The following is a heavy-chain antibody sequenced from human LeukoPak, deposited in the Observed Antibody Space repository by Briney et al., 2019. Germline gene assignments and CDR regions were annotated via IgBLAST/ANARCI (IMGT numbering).Heavy chain of an antibody. J-gene: IGHJ3*02. CDR1: GGSISSGGYY. Sequence: SETLSLTCTVSGGSISSGGYYWSWIRQHPGKGLEWIGYIYYSGSTYYNPSLKSRVTIPGDTSKNQFSLKLSSVTAADTAVYYCARAELTGDRRDAFDIWGQGTMVTVSS. CDR2: IYYSGST. V-gene: IGHV4-31*03. CDR3: ARAELTGDRRDAFDI. D-gene: IGHD7-27*01.